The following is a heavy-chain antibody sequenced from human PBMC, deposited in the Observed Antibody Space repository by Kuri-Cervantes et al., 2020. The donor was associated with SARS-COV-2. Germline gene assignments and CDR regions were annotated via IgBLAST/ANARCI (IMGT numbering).Heavy chain of an antibody. J-gene: IGHJ6*03. Sequence: GGSRRLSCAASGFTFSSYGMHWVRQAPGKGPEGVAVIWYDGSNKYYADSVKGRFTISRDNSKYTMYLQMNSMRAEDTAVYYCARDLVVSSGWYYYMDVWGKGTTVTVSS. D-gene: IGHD6-19*01. CDR1: GFTFSSYG. CDR2: IWYDGSNK. CDR3: ARDLVVSSGWYYYMDV. V-gene: IGHV3-33*01.